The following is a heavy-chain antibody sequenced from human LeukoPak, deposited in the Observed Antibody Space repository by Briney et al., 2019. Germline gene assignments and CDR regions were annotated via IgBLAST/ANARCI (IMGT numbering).Heavy chain of an antibody. CDR3: ARTIAPYYYDSSGLNPPFDP. CDR2: ISAYNGNT. J-gene: IGHJ5*02. Sequence: ASVEVSGKAFGYTFTSYGISWVGQAPGQGLEGLGWISAYNGNTGYAQKPQGRVTMTTDTSASTAYMELRSLRSDDTAVYYCARTIAPYYYDSSGLNPPFDPWGQGTLVTVSS. D-gene: IGHD3-22*01. V-gene: IGHV1-18*01. CDR1: GYTFTSYG.